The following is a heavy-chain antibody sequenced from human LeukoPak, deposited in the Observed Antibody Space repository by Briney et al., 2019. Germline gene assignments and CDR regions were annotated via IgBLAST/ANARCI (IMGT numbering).Heavy chain of an antibody. CDR1: GGSISSHY. Sequence: SETLSLTCTVSGGSISSHYWNWIRQPPGKGLEWIGYIYYSGSTNYNPSLESRVTISVDTSKNQFSLKLTSVTAADTAVYYCARERYSNSWSIDYWGQGTLVTVSS. V-gene: IGHV4-59*11. J-gene: IGHJ4*02. D-gene: IGHD6-13*01. CDR2: IYYSGST. CDR3: ARERYSNSWSIDY.